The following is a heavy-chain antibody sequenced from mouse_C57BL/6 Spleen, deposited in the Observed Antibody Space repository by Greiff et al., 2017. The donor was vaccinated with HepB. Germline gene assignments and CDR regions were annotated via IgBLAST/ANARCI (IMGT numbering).Heavy chain of an antibody. CDR3: AREEYDVTPAGFAY. J-gene: IGHJ3*01. Sequence: EVMLVESGGGLVKPGGSLKLSCAASGFTFSSYAMSWVRQTPEKRLEWVATISDGGSYTYYPDNVKGRFTISRDNAKNNLYLQMSHLKSEDTAMYYCAREEYDVTPAGFAYWGQGTLVTVSA. V-gene: IGHV5-4*01. D-gene: IGHD2-3*01. CDR2: ISDGGSYT. CDR1: GFTFSSYA.